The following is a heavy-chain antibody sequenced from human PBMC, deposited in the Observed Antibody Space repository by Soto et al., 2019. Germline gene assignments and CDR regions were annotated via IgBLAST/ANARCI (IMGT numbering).Heavy chain of an antibody. CDR1: GFTFSTYW. CDR3: ATDSGTSDY. D-gene: IGHD1-1*01. CDR2: IKQDGSER. V-gene: IGHV3-7*01. Sequence: GSLRLPCSASGFTFSTYWMSWVRQAPGKGLEWVANIKQDGSERYYVDSVKGRFTISRDNDQNSLYLQMNSLRSEDKAVYYCATDSGTSDYWGQGTLVTVSS. J-gene: IGHJ4*02.